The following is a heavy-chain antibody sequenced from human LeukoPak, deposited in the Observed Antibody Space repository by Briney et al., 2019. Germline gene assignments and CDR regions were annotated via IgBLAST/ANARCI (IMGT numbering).Heavy chain of an antibody. CDR2: INPNSGGT. D-gene: IGHD1-14*01. Sequence: ASVKVSCKASGYTFTGYYMHWVRQAPGQGLEWTGWINPNSGGTNYAQKFQGRVTMTRDTSISTAYMELSRLRSDDTAVYYCARTEGPTDAFDIWGQGTMVTVSS. CDR1: GYTFTGYY. V-gene: IGHV1-2*02. J-gene: IGHJ3*02. CDR3: ARTEGPTDAFDI.